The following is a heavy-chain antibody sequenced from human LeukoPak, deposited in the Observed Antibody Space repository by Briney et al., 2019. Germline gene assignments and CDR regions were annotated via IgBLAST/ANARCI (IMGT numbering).Heavy chain of an antibody. CDR2: IYYSGST. V-gene: IGHV4-59*01. Sequence: PSETLSLTCTVSGGSISSYYWSWIRQPPGKGLEWIGYIYYSGSTNYNPSLKSQVTISVDTSKNQFSLKLSSVTAADTAVYYCARESDSSGYYPDYWGQGTLVTVSS. J-gene: IGHJ4*02. D-gene: IGHD3-22*01. CDR1: GGSISSYY. CDR3: ARESDSSGYYPDY.